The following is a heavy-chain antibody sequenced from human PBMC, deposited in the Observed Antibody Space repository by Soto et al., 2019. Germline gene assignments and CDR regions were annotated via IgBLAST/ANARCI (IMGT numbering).Heavy chain of an antibody. V-gene: IGHV3-33*01. CDR2: IWSDGSNK. CDR3: TREPYGGTRYSFDP. D-gene: IGHD1-26*01. J-gene: IGHJ5*02. Sequence: QVQLVESGGGVVQPGRSLRLACTASGFTFTNYGMHWVRQAPGKGLEWVAVIWSDGSNKYYADSVKGRFTISKDNSQNTLYLQMNNRRAADTAMYYWTREPYGGTRYSFDPWGQATLVTFSS. CDR1: GFTFTNYG.